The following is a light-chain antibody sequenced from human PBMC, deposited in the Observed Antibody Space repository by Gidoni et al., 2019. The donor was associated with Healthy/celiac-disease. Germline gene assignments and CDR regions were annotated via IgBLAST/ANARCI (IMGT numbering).Light chain of an antibody. Sequence: DIQMTQSPSSLSASVGDRVTITCRASQSISSYLNWYQQKPGKAPKLLIYAASSLQSGVPSRFSGSGSGTDFTLTISSLQPEDFATYYYQQSYSTPPEAFXQXTKVEIK. CDR1: QSISSY. CDR3: QQSYSTPPEA. V-gene: IGKV1-39*01. J-gene: IGKJ1*01. CDR2: AAS.